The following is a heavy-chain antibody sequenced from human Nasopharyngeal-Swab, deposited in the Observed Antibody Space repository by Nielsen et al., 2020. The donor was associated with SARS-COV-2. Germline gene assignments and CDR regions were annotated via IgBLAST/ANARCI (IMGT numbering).Heavy chain of an antibody. CDR3: ARDGSSWYEGYYCDN. CDR2: ISWNSGSI. CDR1: GFTFDDYA. V-gene: IGHV3-9*01. J-gene: IGHJ4*02. Sequence: GGSLRLSCAAPGFTFDDYAMHWVRQAPGKGLEWVSGISWNSGSIGYADSVKGRFTISRDNSKNTLYLQMNSLRAEDTAVYYCARDGSSWYEGYYCDNWGQGTLVTVSS. D-gene: IGHD6-13*01.